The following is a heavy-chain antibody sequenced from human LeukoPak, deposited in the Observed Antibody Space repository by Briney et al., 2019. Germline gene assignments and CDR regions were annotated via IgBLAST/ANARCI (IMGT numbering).Heavy chain of an antibody. CDR1: GYSISSGYY. D-gene: IGHD4-23*01. CDR2: IYHSGST. Sequence: SETLSLTCTVSGYSISSGYYWGWIRQPPGKGLEWIGSIYHSGSTYYNPSLKSRVTISVDTSKNQFSLKLSSVTAADTAVYYCARTSYGGNFQGGWFDPWGQGTLVTVSS. J-gene: IGHJ5*02. CDR3: ARTSYGGNFQGGWFDP. V-gene: IGHV4-38-2*02.